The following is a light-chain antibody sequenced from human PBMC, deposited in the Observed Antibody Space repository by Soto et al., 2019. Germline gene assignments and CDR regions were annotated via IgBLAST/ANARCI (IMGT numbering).Light chain of an antibody. Sequence: LTQSPGTLSLSPGDRATLSCRASQTVTNNYLAWYQQRPGLAPRLLIYGASSRATGIPDRLSGSGSGTVFTLTISRLEPEDFAVYYCQQYGRSRTFGQGTKVDIK. V-gene: IGKV3-20*01. J-gene: IGKJ1*01. CDR2: GAS. CDR3: QQYGRSRT. CDR1: QTVTNNY.